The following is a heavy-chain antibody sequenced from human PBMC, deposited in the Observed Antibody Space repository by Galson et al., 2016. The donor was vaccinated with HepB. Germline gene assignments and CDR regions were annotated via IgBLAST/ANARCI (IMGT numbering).Heavy chain of an antibody. CDR2: IYSGGAT. Sequence: SLRLSCAASGLTVYNNYMSWVRQAPGKGLEWVSVIYSGGATDYADSVRGRFTISRDTSKNTVYLQMNSLRPEGTAVYYCAPRAVIYPRWGQGTLVIVSS. V-gene: IGHV3-53*01. CDR3: APRAVIYPR. CDR1: GLTVYNNY. J-gene: IGHJ4*02. D-gene: IGHD2-2*02.